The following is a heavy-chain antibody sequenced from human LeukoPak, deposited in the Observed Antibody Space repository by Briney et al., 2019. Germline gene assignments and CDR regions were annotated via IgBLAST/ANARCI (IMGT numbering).Heavy chain of an antibody. CDR2: IYYSGST. CDR3: ARSIAVAAPDY. D-gene: IGHD6-19*01. V-gene: IGHV4-39*01. Sequence: SETLSLTCTVSGGSISSSRYYWGWIRQPPGKGLEWIGSIYYSGSTYYNPSLKSRVTTSVDTSKNQFSLKLSSVTAADTAVYYCARSIAVAAPDYWGQGTLVTVSS. CDR1: GGSISSSRYY. J-gene: IGHJ4*02.